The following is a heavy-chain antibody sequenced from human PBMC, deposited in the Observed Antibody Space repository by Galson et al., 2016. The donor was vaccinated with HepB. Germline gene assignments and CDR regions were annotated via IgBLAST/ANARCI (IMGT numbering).Heavy chain of an antibody. CDR1: GDSINNYY. V-gene: IGHV4-59*08. J-gene: IGHJ4*02. CDR3: ARLHPPIPMVGTFYVDS. CDR2: ISYSGST. Sequence: SETLSLTCTVSGDSINNYYWSWIRQVPGKGLDWIGYISYSGSTNYSPSLKSRVTISVDTSNNQFSLKLKSMTAADTAVYSCARLHPPIPMVGTFYVDSWGQGILVTVSS. D-gene: IGHD4-23*01.